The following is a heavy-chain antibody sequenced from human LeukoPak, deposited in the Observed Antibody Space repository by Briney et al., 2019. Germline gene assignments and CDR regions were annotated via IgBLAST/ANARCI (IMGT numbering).Heavy chain of an antibody. D-gene: IGHD2-2*01. CDR2: IYSSGST. Sequence: SETLSLTCTVSGGSISSYYWSWIRQPAGKGLEWIGRIYSSGSTNYNPSLKSRVTMSVDTSKNQFSLKLSSVTAADTAVYYCARGQYHLLYWHIELWGRGTLVTVSS. CDR1: GGSISSYY. J-gene: IGHJ2*01. V-gene: IGHV4-4*07. CDR3: ARGQYHLLYWHIEL.